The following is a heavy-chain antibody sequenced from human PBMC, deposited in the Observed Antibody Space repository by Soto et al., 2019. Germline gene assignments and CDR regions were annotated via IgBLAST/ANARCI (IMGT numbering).Heavy chain of an antibody. J-gene: IGHJ6*03. CDR1: GGSFSGYY. D-gene: IGHD2-8*01. V-gene: IGHV4-34*01. CDR3: VRLMELMVFSWSHTRLPGDSEDYYYYMDV. CDR2: KNQSGST. Sequence: PSEILSLTCAVYGGSFSGYYWSWIRQPPGKGLEWIGEKNQSGSTKYNPSLKSRVTISVDTSKNQFSLKLSSVTAADTAVYYCVRLMELMVFSWSHTRLPGDSEDYYYYMDVWGKGTTVTVSS.